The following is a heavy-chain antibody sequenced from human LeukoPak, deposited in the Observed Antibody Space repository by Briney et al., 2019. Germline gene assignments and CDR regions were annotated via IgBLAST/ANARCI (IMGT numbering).Heavy chain of an antibody. CDR1: GGSFSGYY. Sequence: PSETLPLTCAVYGGSFSGYYWSWIRQPPGKGLEWIGEINHSGSTNYNPSLKSRVTISVDTSKNQFSLKLSSVTAADTAVYYCASGYYDFWSGGYYFDYWGQGTLVTVSS. V-gene: IGHV4-34*01. J-gene: IGHJ4*02. CDR3: ASGYYDFWSGGYYFDY. D-gene: IGHD3-3*01. CDR2: INHSGST.